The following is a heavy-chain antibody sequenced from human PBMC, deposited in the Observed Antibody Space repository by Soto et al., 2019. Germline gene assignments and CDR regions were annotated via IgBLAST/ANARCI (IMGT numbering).Heavy chain of an antibody. V-gene: IGHV1-69*13. CDR2: IIPMFGTT. Sequence: SVKVSCKASGVTFSTYTMSWVRQAPGQGLEWMGGIIPMFGTTTYAEKFQGRVTITADESTSTAYMELTSLRSEDTAVYYCARAYGMDVWGQGTTVTVSS. CDR3: ARAYGMDV. J-gene: IGHJ6*02. CDR1: GVTFSTYT.